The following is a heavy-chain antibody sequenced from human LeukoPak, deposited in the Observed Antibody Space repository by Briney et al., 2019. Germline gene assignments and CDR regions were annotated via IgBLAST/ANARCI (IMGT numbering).Heavy chain of an antibody. J-gene: IGHJ6*02. Sequence: GGSLRLSCAASGLTLSSYAMTWVRQAPGQGLEWVSTISGSGDNTHYADSVEGRLTISRDNSKNTLYLQMNSLGVEDTAVYYCGGAKFYYYGMDVWGQGTTVTVSS. CDR2: ISGSGDNT. V-gene: IGHV3-23*01. CDR3: GGAKFYYYGMDV. D-gene: IGHD1-26*01. CDR1: GLTLSSYA.